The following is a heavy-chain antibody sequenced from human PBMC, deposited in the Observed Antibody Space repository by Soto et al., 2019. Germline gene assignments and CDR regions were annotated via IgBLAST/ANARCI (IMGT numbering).Heavy chain of an antibody. J-gene: IGHJ4*02. V-gene: IGHV4-34*01. Sequence: SETLSLTCAVYGGSFSGYYWSWIRQPPGKGLEWIGEINHSGSTNYNPSLKSRVTISVDTSTNQFSLKLSSVTAADTAVYYCASGGIHYDFWSGYYPRALDYWGQGTLVTVAS. D-gene: IGHD3-3*01. CDR1: GGSFSGYY. CDR2: INHSGST. CDR3: ASGGIHYDFWSGYYPRALDY.